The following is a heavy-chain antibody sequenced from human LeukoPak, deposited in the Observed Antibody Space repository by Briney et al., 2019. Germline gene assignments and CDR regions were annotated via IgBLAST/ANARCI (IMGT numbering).Heavy chain of an antibody. CDR1: GFSFSNYW. D-gene: IGHD3-10*01. CDR3: VVDLSGSADY. Sequence: GGSLRLSCAASGFSFSNYWFHWVRQAPGEGLVWVSRTNEHGTIINYADSVKSRFTISRDNAKNTLYLQMNSLRTEDSALYYCVVDLSGSADYWGQGTLVTVSS. CDR2: TNEHGTII. J-gene: IGHJ4*02. V-gene: IGHV3-74*01.